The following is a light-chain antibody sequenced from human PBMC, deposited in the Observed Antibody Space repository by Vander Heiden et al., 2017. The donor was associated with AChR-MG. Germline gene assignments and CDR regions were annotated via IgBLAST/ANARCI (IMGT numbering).Light chain of an antibody. Sequence: SYELTQPPSVSVSPGQTATVTCSGDKLGDKYACWYQQKPGQSPVLVIYQDTKRPSGIPERFSGSNSGTTATLTISGTQAMDEADYYCQAWDISTDVVFGGGTKLTGL. CDR3: QAWDISTDVV. CDR2: QDT. J-gene: IGLJ2*01. V-gene: IGLV3-1*01. CDR1: KLGDKY.